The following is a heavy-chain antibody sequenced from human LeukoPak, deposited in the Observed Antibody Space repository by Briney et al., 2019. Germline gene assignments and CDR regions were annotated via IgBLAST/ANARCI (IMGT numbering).Heavy chain of an antibody. V-gene: IGHV4-30-2*01. J-gene: IGHJ3*02. CDR3: ARRGGNPLGAFDI. CDR2: IYHSGST. CDR1: GGSISSGGYY. D-gene: IGHD4-23*01. Sequence: SQTLSLTCTVSGGSISSGGYYWSWIRQPPVKGLEWIGYIYHSGSTYYNPSLKSRVTISVDRSKNQFSLKLSSVTAADTAVYYCARRGGNPLGAFDIWGQGTMVTVSS.